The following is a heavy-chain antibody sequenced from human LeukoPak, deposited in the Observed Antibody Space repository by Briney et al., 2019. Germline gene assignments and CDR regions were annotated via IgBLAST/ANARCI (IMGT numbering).Heavy chain of an antibody. Sequence: GGSLRLSCAASGFTFSNYWMHWVRQAPGKGLVWVSRIKTDGSSISYADSVKGRFTISRDNAKNTLYLQMKSLRADDTAVYYCAREYSSSGYFDSWGQGTLVTVSS. CDR1: GFTFSNYW. V-gene: IGHV3-74*01. J-gene: IGHJ4*02. CDR3: AREYSSSGYFDS. D-gene: IGHD6-13*01. CDR2: IKTDGSSI.